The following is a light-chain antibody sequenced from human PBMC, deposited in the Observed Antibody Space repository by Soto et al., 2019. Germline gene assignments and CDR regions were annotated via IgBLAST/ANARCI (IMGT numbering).Light chain of an antibody. Sequence: HSVLTKAPSASGIPGQRGTISCSRSSSNIGSNSVNWYQQVPGTAPKPLIYGNNQRPSGVPDRLSGSKSGTSASLAISGLQSEDEADYYCAAWDDSLNGQVFGGGTQLTVL. V-gene: IGLV1-44*01. J-gene: IGLJ2*01. CDR3: AAWDDSLNGQV. CDR2: GNN. CDR1: SSNIGSNS.